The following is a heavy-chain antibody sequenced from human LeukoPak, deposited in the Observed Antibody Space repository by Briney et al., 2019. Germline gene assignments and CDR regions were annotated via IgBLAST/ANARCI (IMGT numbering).Heavy chain of an antibody. CDR3: ARHLRAVAGGRYFDY. J-gene: IGHJ4*02. CDR1: GGSMSSYD. Sequence: PSETLSLTCIVSGGSMSSYDWSWIRQPAGKGLEWIGRIHGSGSTNYNPSLKSRVSMSLDTSKNQFSLKLSSVTAADTAVYYCARHLRAVAGGRYFDYWGQGTQVTVSS. D-gene: IGHD6-19*01. V-gene: IGHV4-4*07. CDR2: IHGSGST.